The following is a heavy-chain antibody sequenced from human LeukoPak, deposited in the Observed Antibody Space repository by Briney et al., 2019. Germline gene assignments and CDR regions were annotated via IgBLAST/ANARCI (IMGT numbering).Heavy chain of an antibody. Sequence: SETLSLTCTVSGGSISSYYWSWIRQPAGKGLEWIGHIYTSGSTNYNPSLKSRVTMSVDTSRTQFSLKLSSVTAADTAVYYCASVKGIAVAHDAFDIWGQGTMVTVSS. CDR2: IYTSGST. CDR3: ASVKGIAVAHDAFDI. V-gene: IGHV4-4*07. J-gene: IGHJ3*02. CDR1: GGSISSYY. D-gene: IGHD6-19*01.